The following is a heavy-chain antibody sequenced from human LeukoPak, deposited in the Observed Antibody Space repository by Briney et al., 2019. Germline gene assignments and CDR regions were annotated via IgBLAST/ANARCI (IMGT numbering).Heavy chain of an antibody. J-gene: IGHJ3*02. CDR3: ARDVDSGSPGAFDI. CDR1: GYTFTSYD. V-gene: IGHV1-8*03. D-gene: IGHD1-26*01. CDR2: MNPNSGNT. Sequence: ASVKVSCKASGYTFTSYDINWVRQATGQGLEWMGWMNPNSGNTGYAQKFQGRVTITRNTSISTAYMELSSLRSEDTAVYYCARDVDSGSPGAFDIWGQGTMVTVSS.